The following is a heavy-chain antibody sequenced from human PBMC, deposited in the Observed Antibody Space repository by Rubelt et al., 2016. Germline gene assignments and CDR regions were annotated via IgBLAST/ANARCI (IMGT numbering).Heavy chain of an antibody. CDR1: GGSFSGYY. J-gene: IGHJ4*02. CDR3: ARGKEGLGVTMMDY. Sequence: QVQLQQRGAGLLKSSETLSLTCAVYGGSFSGYYWSWIRQPPGKGLEWIGEINHSGSTNYNPSLKSRVTISVDTSKNQSSLKLSSVTAADTAVYYCARGKEGLGVTMMDYWGQGTLVTVSS. V-gene: IGHV4-34*01. CDR2: INHSGST. D-gene: IGHD3-22*01.